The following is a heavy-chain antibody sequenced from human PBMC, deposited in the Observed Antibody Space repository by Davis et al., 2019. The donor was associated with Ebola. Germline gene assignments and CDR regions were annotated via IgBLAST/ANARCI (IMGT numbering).Heavy chain of an antibody. J-gene: IGHJ4*02. D-gene: IGHD3-22*01. CDR1: GGSISSSSYY. V-gene: IGHV4-39*01. CDR3: ARGPINSDSSDY. Sequence: PSETLSLTCTVSGGSISSSSYYWGWIRQPPGKGLEWIGSIYYSGSTYYNPSLKSRVTISVDTSKNQFSLKLSSVTAADTAVYYCARGPINSDSSDYWGQGTLVTVSS. CDR2: IYYSGST.